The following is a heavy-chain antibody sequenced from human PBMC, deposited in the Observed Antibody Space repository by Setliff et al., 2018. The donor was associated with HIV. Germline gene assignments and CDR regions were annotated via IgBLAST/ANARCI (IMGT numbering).Heavy chain of an antibody. CDR2: IKGDGSET. CDR3: ARRLRPGHGVDV. CDR1: GFTFNNYW. Sequence: LRLSCESSGFTFNNYWMSWVRQAPGKRPEWVANIKGDGSETYYVDSVKGRFTISRDNAKNSLYLQMNSLRAEDTAIYYCARRLRPGHGVDVWGQGTTVTVS. V-gene: IGHV3-7*01. D-gene: IGHD5-18*01. J-gene: IGHJ6*02.